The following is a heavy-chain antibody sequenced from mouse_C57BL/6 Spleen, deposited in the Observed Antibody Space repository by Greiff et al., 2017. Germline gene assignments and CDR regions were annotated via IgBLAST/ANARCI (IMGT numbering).Heavy chain of an antibody. D-gene: IGHD2-14*01. Sequence: EVKLMESGGGLVKPGGSLKLSCAASGFTFSDYGMHWVRQAPEKGLEWVAYISSGSSTIYYADTVKGRFTISRDNAKNTLFMQMTSLRSEDTAMYYCARPGGNWYFDVWGKGTTVTVSS. CDR2: ISSGSSTI. CDR1: GFTFSDYG. CDR3: ARPGGNWYFDV. J-gene: IGHJ1*03. V-gene: IGHV5-17*01.